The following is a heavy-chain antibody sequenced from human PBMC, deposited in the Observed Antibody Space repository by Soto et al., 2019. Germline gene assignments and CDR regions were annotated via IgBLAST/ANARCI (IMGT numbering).Heavy chain of an antibody. CDR2: IYYSGST. CDR1: GCSISSGCYY. CDR3: AIVRGDSATDYQYLLAV. D-gene: IGHD2-21*02. J-gene: IGHJ6*02. V-gene: IGHV4-31*01. Sequence: TVSLTCTVSGCSISSGCYYWRWIRQNPGKGLEWIGYIYYSGSTYYNPSLKSLVTISVNTSKNQLSLKLRSGTAADTAFYYSAIVRGDSATDYQYLLAVWGQGTTDTVSS.